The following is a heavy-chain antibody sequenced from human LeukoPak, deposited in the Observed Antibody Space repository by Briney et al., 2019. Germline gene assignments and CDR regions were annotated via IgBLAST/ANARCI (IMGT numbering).Heavy chain of an antibody. V-gene: IGHV1-2*02. D-gene: IGHD6-19*01. CDR2: INPNSGGT. CDR1: GYTFTDYY. CDR3: ARESAVAGTGAFDI. Sequence: GASVKASCKASGYTFTDYYMHWVRQAPGQGLEWMGWINPNSGGTNYAQKFQGRVTMTRDTSISTAYMELSRLRSDDTAVYYCARESAVAGTGAFDIWGQGTMVTVSS. J-gene: IGHJ3*02.